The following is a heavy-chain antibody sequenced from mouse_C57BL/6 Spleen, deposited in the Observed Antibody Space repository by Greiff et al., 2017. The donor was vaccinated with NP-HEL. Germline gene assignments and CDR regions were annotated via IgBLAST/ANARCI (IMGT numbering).Heavy chain of an antibody. J-gene: IGHJ2*01. Sequence: VQLQQSGAELVKPGASVKISCKASGYAFSSYWMNWVKQRPGKGLEWIGQIYPGDGDTNYNGKFKGKATLTADTSSSTAYLQLSILTSEDSAVYFCTRSGDLITRPLDYWGQGTTLTVSS. CDR1: GYAFSSYW. CDR2: IYPGDGDT. CDR3: TRSGDLITRPLDY. D-gene: IGHD1-3*01. V-gene: IGHV1-80*01.